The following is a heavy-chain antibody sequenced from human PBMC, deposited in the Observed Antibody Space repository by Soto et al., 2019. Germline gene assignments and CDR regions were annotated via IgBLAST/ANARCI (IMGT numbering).Heavy chain of an antibody. CDR2: FDPEGGET. J-gene: IGHJ6*02. V-gene: IGHV1-24*01. CDR1: GYTLTELS. Sequence: QVQLVQSGAEVKKPGASVKVSCKVSGYTLTELSMHWVRQAPGKGLEWMGGFDPEGGETIYAQKFQGRVTMTEDTSTDTAYMELSSLRPEDTAVYYGATPGGLNVHYYYGMDVWGQGTTVTVSS. CDR3: ATPGGLNVHYYYGMDV. D-gene: IGHD2-15*01.